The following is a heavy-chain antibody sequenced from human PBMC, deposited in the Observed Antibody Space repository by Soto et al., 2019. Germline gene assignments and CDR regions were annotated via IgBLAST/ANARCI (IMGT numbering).Heavy chain of an antibody. Sequence: GASVQVSFKASGYTFTSYGISWLRQAPGQGLEWMGWISAYNGNTNYAQKLQGRVTMTTDPSTSTAYMELRSLRSDDTAVYYCARERYCSGGSCYGGYFDYWGQGTLVTVSS. CDR2: ISAYNGNT. D-gene: IGHD2-15*01. CDR1: GYTFTSYG. V-gene: IGHV1-18*01. J-gene: IGHJ4*02. CDR3: ARERYCSGGSCYGGYFDY.